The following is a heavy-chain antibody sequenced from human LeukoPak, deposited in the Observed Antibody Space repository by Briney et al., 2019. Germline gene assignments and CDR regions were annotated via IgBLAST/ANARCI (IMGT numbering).Heavy chain of an antibody. D-gene: IGHD2-2*01. CDR1: GYTFTSYY. CDR2: INPSGGST. Sequence: ASVKVSCKASGYTFTSYYMHWVRQAPGQGLEWMGIINPSGGSTSYAQKFQGRVTITADKSTSTAYMELSSLRSEDTAVYYCARESEIVPAAMGYYYGMDVWGQGTTVTVSS. CDR3: ARESEIVPAAMGYYYGMDV. V-gene: IGHV1-46*01. J-gene: IGHJ6*02.